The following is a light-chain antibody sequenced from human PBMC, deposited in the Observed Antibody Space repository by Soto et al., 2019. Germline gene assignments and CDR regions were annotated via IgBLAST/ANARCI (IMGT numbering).Light chain of an antibody. CDR2: SAS. Sequence: GDTVTIACRASQDIKNFLAWYQQKPGKVPDLLIYSASTLQSGVPSRFSGSGSGTEFTLAISRLQPEDVATYFCQSYITVPLSCGQGTRLEI. CDR3: QSYITVPLS. V-gene: IGKV1-27*01. CDR1: QDIKNF. J-gene: IGKJ5*01.